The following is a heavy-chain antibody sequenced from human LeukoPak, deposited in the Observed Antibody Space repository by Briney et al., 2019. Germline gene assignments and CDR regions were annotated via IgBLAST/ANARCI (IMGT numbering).Heavy chain of an antibody. V-gene: IGHV1-46*01. CDR1: RYTFTNYY. J-gene: IGHJ3*02. Sequence: ASVRVSSKASRYTFTNYYMHWVRQAPGQGLEWMGIINPSGDSTTYAQKFQGRVTMTRDTSTSTVYMELRSLRSEDTAVYYCARDINSVHFDMWGQGTMVTVSS. CDR2: INPSGDST. CDR3: ARDINSVHFDM. D-gene: IGHD4-23*01.